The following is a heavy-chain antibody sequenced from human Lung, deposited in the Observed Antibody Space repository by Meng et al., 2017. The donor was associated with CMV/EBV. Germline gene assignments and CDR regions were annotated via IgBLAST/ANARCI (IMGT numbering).Heavy chain of an antibody. D-gene: IGHD6-19*01. Sequence: GESXKISCAASGFTFNNYVMNWVRQAPGKGLEWVSTISASGGTTYYAESVKGRLTISRDNSRNTVYLQMNSLRVGDTAVYYCAKDSRWRHSAGWYGLDVWGQGTTVTVSS. CDR3: AKDSRWRHSAGWYGLDV. J-gene: IGHJ6*02. CDR2: ISASGGTT. V-gene: IGHV3-23*01. CDR1: GFTFNNYV.